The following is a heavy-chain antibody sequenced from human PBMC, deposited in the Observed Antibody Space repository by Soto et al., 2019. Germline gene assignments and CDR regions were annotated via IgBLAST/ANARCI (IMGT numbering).Heavy chain of an antibody. J-gene: IGHJ4*02. V-gene: IGHV4-59*08. CDR2: IYYGGST. Sequence: SETLSLTCTVSGDSISTDYWSWIRQSPGKGLEWIGFIYYGGSTNYNPSLKSRVTISVDTPKNQFSLKLSSVTAADTAVYYCAKNWNWGSLVHWGQGTLGTVS. D-gene: IGHD7-27*01. CDR1: GDSISTDY. CDR3: AKNWNWGSLVH.